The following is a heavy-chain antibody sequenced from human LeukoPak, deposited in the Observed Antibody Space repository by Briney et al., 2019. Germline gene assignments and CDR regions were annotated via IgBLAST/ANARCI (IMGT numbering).Heavy chain of an antibody. CDR1: GGSISSGGYY. V-gene: IGHV4-39*07. Sequence: RPSETLSLTCTVSGGSISSGGYYWSWIRQPPGKGLEWIGEINHSGSTNYNPSLKSRVTISVDTSKNQFSLKLSSVTAADTAVYYCARGNEAAIWGQGTLVTVSS. D-gene: IGHD6-25*01. CDR3: ARGNEAAI. J-gene: IGHJ4*02. CDR2: INHSGST.